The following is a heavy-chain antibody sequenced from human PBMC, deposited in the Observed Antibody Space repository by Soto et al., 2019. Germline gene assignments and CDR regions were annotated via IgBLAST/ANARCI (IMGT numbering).Heavy chain of an antibody. D-gene: IGHD6-13*01. Sequence: SVKVSCKASGGTFSSYAISWVRQAPGQGLEWMGGIIPIFGTANYAQKFQGRVTITADKSTSTAYMELSSLRSEDTAVYYCARAPEVSAAGDYWYFDLWGRGTLVTV. CDR2: IIPIFGTA. CDR3: ARAPEVSAAGDYWYFDL. CDR1: GGTFSSYA. J-gene: IGHJ2*01. V-gene: IGHV1-69*06.